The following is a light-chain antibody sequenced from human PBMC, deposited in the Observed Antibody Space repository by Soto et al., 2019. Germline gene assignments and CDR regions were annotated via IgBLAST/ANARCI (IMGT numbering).Light chain of an antibody. CDR3: QQDNNLHPK. J-gene: IGKJ1*01. CDR1: QSVSINY. CDR2: GAS. Sequence: PGERVTLSCRASQSVSINYLIWYQQNPGQAPRLLIYGASTRATSIPARFSGSGSGTDFSLTISSLRPEDFEVYDCQQDNNLHPKFGQGPKVHI. V-gene: IGKV3D-7*01.